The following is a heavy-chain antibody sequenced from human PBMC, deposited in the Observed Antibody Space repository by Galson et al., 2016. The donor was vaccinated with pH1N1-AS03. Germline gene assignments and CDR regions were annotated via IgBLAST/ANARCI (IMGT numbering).Heavy chain of an antibody. J-gene: IGHJ4*02. CDR3: VKGVRYAFYAQFDR. D-gene: IGHD2/OR15-2a*01. CDR2: ISGSGVTT. V-gene: IGHV3-23*01. CDR1: GFTFSSYA. Sequence: SLRLSCAASGFTFSSYAISWVRQAPGKGLEWVSAISGSGVTTYYADSVKGRFTISRDNSKTTLSLQMNSLRADDTAIYYCVKGVRYAFYAQFDRWGQGTLVTVSS.